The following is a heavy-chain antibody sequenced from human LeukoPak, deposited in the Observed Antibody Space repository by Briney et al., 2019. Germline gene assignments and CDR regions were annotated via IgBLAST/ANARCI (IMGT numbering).Heavy chain of an antibody. J-gene: IGHJ5*02. CDR3: ARDLGQQMVRGIDP. CDR2: VWYDGSDK. Sequence: GGSLRLSCAASGFTFNNYGMHWVRQVAGKGLEWVAVVWYDGSDKRYADSVRGRFTISRDNSKNTLYLQMNNLRAEDTAVYYCARDLGQQMVRGIDPWGQGTLVTVSS. V-gene: IGHV3-33*01. D-gene: IGHD6-13*01. CDR1: GFTFNNYG.